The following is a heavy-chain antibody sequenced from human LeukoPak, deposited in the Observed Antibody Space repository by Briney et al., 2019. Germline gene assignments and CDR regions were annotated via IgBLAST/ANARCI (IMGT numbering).Heavy chain of an antibody. Sequence: GGSLRLSCAASGFTFSSSTMNWVRRAPGKGLEWVPSISSSSDYIYYADSVKGRFTISRDNAKNSLYLQMNSLRAEDTALYYCARHPFPHEEIVGAHWGQGTLVTVSS. V-gene: IGHV3-21*04. CDR3: ARHPFPHEEIVGAH. D-gene: IGHD1-26*01. J-gene: IGHJ4*02. CDR1: GFTFSSST. CDR2: ISSSSDYI.